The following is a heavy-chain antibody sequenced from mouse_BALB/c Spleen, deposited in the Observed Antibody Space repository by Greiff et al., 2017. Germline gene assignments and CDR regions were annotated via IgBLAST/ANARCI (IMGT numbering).Heavy chain of an antibody. CDR2: IWGDGST. Sequence: VKLVESGPGLVAPSQSLSITCTVSGFSLTGYGVNWVRQPPGKGLEWLGMIWGDGSTDYNSALKSRLSISKDNSKSQVFLKMNSLQTDDTARYYCARENYYGSSSFAYWGQGTLVTVSA. J-gene: IGHJ3*01. V-gene: IGHV2-6-7*01. CDR3: ARENYYGSSSFAY. D-gene: IGHD1-1*01. CDR1: GFSLTGYG.